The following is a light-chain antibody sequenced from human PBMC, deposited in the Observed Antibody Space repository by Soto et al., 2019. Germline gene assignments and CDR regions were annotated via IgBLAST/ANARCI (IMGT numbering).Light chain of an antibody. CDR1: QGVSSGF. V-gene: IGKV3-20*01. Sequence: IVLTQSPGTLSSSPGERATISCRASQGVSSGFLAWYQQKRGQAPRLLIYGASSRPTGIPARFSGSGSGTDFTLTISRLEPEDFAVYYCQQYDNSPWTFGQGTKVEIK. CDR2: GAS. CDR3: QQYDNSPWT. J-gene: IGKJ1*01.